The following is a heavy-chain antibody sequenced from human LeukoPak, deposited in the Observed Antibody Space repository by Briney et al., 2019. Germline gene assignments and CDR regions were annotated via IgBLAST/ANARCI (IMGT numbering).Heavy chain of an antibody. Sequence: GGSLRLSCVASGFPFSSYWMTWVRQAPGKGPEWVSYFNNVDKTIQYADSVKGRFTVSRDNAQNSLFLQMNSLRADDTAVYYCARDGGYTYGRPDFWGQGTLVTVSS. V-gene: IGHV3-48*04. CDR1: GFPFSSYW. D-gene: IGHD5-18*01. CDR3: ARDGGYTYGRPDF. J-gene: IGHJ4*02. CDR2: FNNVDKTI.